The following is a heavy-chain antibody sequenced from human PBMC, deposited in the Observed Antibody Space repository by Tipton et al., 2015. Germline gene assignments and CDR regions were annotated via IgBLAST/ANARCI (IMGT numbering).Heavy chain of an antibody. D-gene: IGHD4-17*01. J-gene: IGHJ6*02. CDR3: ASGHGDYVNGMDV. Sequence: TLSLTCTVSGGSISSYYWSWIRQPPGKGLEWIGYIYYSGSTNYNPSLKSRVTISVDTSKNQVSPKLSSVTAADTAVYYCASGHGDYVNGMDVWGQGTTVTVSS. V-gene: IGHV4-59*01. CDR1: GGSISSYY. CDR2: IYYSGST.